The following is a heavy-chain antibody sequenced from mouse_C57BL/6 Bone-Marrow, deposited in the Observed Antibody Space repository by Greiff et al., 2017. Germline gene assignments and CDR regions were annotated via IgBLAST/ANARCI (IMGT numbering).Heavy chain of an antibody. CDR1: GFSLTSYG. CDR3: ARSDDYGYAMDY. V-gene: IGHV2-2*01. D-gene: IGHD2-4*01. J-gene: IGHJ4*01. CDR2: IWRGGST. Sequence: QVQLQESGPGLVQPSQSLSITCTASGFSLTSYGVHWVRQSPGQGLEWLGVIWRGGSTDNNAAFISRLSISKDNSKSQVFFKMNSLQADDTAIYYCARSDDYGYAMDYWGQGTSVTVSA.